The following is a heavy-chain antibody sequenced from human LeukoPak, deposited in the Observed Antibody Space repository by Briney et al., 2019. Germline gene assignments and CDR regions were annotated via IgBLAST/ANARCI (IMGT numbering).Heavy chain of an antibody. J-gene: IGHJ5*02. CDR1: GGSISSYY. CDR3: ARGIVVVPAAGAWFDP. CDR2: IYYSGST. Sequence: TSSETLSLTCTVSGGSISSYYWSWIRQPPGKGLEWIGYIYYSGSTNYNPSLKSRVTISVDTSKNQFSLKLSSVTAADTAVYYCARGIVVVPAAGAWFDPWGQGTLVTVSS. D-gene: IGHD2-2*01. V-gene: IGHV4-59*01.